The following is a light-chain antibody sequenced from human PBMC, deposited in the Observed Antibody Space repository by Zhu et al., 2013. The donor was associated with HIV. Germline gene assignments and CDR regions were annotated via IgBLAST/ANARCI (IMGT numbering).Light chain of an antibody. J-gene: IGKJ4*01. CDR2: WAS. V-gene: IGKV4-1*01. Sequence: DIVMTQSPDSLAVSLGERATINCKSSQSVLHSSNNKNYLAWYQQKPGQPPKLLIYWASTRESGVPDRFSGSGSGTDFTLTISSLQAEDVAVYYCQQYHSTRLSFGGGTKVEIK. CDR1: QSVLHSSNNKNY. CDR3: QQYHSTRLS.